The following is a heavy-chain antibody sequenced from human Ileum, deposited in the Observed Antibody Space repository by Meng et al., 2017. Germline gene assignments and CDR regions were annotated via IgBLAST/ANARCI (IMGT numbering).Heavy chain of an antibody. J-gene: IGHJ4*02. CDR1: GFSFSSYW. Sequence: GGSLSLSCAASGFSFSSYWMHWVRQAPGKGLVWVSRIKSDGTSTTYADSVEGRFTISRDNAKNTLFLQMNSLRTEDTAVYYCARDGGGLGYWGQGTLVTVSS. CDR2: IKSDGTST. D-gene: IGHD3-16*01. CDR3: ARDGGGLGY. V-gene: IGHV3-74*01.